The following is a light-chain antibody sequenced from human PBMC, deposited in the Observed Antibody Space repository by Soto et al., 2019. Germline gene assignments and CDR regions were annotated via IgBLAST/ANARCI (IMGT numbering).Light chain of an antibody. CDR3: QLRSNWPPTWT. CDR2: DAS. J-gene: IGKJ1*01. Sequence: EIVLTQSPAILSLSPGERATLSCRASQSISTYLSWYQQRPSQAPRLLVYDASKRATDIPAGFSRSGSATDFTLTISSLVPEDFAVYYCQLRSNWPPTWTFGPGTKVEIK. V-gene: IGKV3-11*01. CDR1: QSISTY.